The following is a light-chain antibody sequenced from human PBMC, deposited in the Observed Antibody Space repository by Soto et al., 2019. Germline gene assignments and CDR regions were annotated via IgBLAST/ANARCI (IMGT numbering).Light chain of an antibody. CDR2: DVS. CDR3: SSQADRSTLI. J-gene: IGLJ2*01. V-gene: IGLV2-14*03. Sequence: QSALTQPASVSGSPGQSITISCTGTSSDVGTYNRVSWYQQHPGQAPRLMIYDVSNRPSGVSNRFSGSKSSNTASLTISGLQAEDEANYYCSSQADRSTLIFGGGTKLTVL. CDR1: SSDVGTYNR.